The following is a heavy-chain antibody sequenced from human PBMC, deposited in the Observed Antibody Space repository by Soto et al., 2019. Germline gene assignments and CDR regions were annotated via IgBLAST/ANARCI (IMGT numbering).Heavy chain of an antibody. CDR1: GFTFSSYW. CDR3: AIRASYYDSSGYFDY. CDR2: INSDGSST. J-gene: IGHJ4*02. Sequence: EVQLVESGGGLVQPGGSLRLSCAASGFTFSSYWMHWVRQAPGKGLVWVSRINSDGSSTSYADSVKGRFTISRDNAKDTLYLQMNSLRAEDTAVYYCAIRASYYDSSGYFDYWGQGTLVTVSS. D-gene: IGHD3-22*01. V-gene: IGHV3-74*01.